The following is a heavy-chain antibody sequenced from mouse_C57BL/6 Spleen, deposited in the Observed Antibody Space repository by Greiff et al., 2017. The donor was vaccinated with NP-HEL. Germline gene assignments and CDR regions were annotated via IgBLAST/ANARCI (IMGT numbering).Heavy chain of an antibody. CDR2: ISSGGSYT. V-gene: IGHV5-6*02. Sequence: EVMLVESGGDLVKPGGSLKLSCAASGFTFSSYGMSWVRQTPDKRLEWVATISSGGSYTYYPDSVKGRFTISRDNAKNTLYLQMSSLKSEDTAMYYCASYGSSYGDYWGQGTSVTVSS. CDR3: ASYGSSYGDY. CDR1: GFTFSSYG. J-gene: IGHJ4*01. D-gene: IGHD1-1*01.